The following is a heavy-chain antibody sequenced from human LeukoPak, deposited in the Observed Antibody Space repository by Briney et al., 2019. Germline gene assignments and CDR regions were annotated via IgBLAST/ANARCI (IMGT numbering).Heavy chain of an antibody. CDR2: FDPEDGET. V-gene: IGHV1-24*01. D-gene: IGHD5-12*01. CDR1: GYTLTELS. Sequence: ASVKVSCKVSGYTLTELSMHWVRQAPGKGLEWMGGFDPEDGETIYEQKFQGRVTMTEDTSTDTAYMELSSLRSEDTAVYYCATEKHVDIVATGEAFDIWGQGTMVTVSS. J-gene: IGHJ3*02. CDR3: ATEKHVDIVATGEAFDI.